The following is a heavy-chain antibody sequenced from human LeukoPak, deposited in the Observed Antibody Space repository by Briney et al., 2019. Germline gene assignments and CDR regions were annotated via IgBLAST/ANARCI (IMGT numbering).Heavy chain of an antibody. CDR2: IYTSGST. Sequence: SETLSLTCTVSGGSISSGSYYWSWIRQPAGKGLEWIGRIYTSGSTNYNPSLKSRVTMSVDTSKNQFSLKLSSVTAADTAVYYCARIDYDILTGDNDYWGQGTLVTVSS. J-gene: IGHJ4*02. CDR3: ARIDYDILTGDNDY. CDR1: GGSISSGSYY. V-gene: IGHV4-61*02. D-gene: IGHD3-9*01.